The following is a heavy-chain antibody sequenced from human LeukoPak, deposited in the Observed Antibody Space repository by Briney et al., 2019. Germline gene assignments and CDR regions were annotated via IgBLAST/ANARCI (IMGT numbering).Heavy chain of an antibody. Sequence: ASVKVPCKASGYTFTSYDINWVRQATGQGLEWMGWMNPNSGNTGYAQKFQGRVTMTRNTSISTAYMELSSLRSEDTAVYYCARSAISDFYYYYYYMDVWGKGTTVTVSS. CDR2: MNPNSGNT. CDR1: GYTFTSYD. V-gene: IGHV1-8*01. D-gene: IGHD5-24*01. CDR3: ARSAISDFYYYYYYMDV. J-gene: IGHJ6*03.